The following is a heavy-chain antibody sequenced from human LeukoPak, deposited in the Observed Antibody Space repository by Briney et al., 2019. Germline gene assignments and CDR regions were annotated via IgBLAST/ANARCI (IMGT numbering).Heavy chain of an antibody. V-gene: IGHV3-23*01. J-gene: IGHJ4*02. Sequence: PGGSLRLSCAASGFILSTYAMSWVRQAPGKGLEWVSGISSGGDTTYYSDSVKGRFTISRDNSKNTLSLHMNSLRAEDTAVYYCAKVAPLGSSWYAFNYWGQGTRVTVSS. CDR2: ISSGGDTT. CDR1: GFILSTYA. CDR3: AKVAPLGSSWYAFNY. D-gene: IGHD6-13*01.